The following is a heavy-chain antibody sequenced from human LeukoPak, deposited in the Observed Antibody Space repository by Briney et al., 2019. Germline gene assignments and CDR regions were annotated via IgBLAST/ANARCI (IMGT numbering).Heavy chain of an antibody. CDR3: ATDGRRWGYGIFDAFDI. V-gene: IGHV1-24*01. D-gene: IGHD3-9*01. J-gene: IGHJ3*02. CDR2: FDPEDGET. CDR1: GYTLTELS. Sequence: ASVKVSCKVSGYTLTELSMHWVRQAPGKGLEWVGGFDPEDGETIYAQKFQGRVTMTEDTSTDTAYMELSSLRSEDTAVYYCATDGRRWGYGIFDAFDIRGQGTMVTVSS.